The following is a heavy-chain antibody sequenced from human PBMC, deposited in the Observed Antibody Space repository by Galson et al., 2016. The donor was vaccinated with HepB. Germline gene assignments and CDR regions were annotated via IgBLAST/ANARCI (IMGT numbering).Heavy chain of an antibody. J-gene: IGHJ5*02. V-gene: IGHV5-51*01. CDR2: IWPDDSNT. CDR3: ARHGNTRSQFNCVDP. D-gene: IGHD3-3*01. CDR1: GSSFSNHW. Sequence: QSGAEVKKPGESLKISCKGSGSSFSNHWIGWVRQMPGKGPEWMGIIWPDDSNTIYSPSFQGQVTISADKSISTGYLQWTSLEASDTALYFCARHGNTRSQFNCVDPWGQGTLVTVSS.